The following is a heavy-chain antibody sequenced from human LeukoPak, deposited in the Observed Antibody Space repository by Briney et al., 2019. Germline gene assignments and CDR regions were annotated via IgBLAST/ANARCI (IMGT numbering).Heavy chain of an antibody. Sequence: WETLSLTCTVSGYSISSGYYWGWIRQPPGKGLEWIGSIYHSGSTYHNPSLKSRVTISVDTSKNQFSLKLRSVTAADTAVYYCAREGSSSDYRYWGQGTLVTVSS. CDR1: GYSISSGYY. J-gene: IGHJ4*02. D-gene: IGHD6-6*01. V-gene: IGHV4-38-2*02. CDR2: IYHSGST. CDR3: AREGSSSDYRY.